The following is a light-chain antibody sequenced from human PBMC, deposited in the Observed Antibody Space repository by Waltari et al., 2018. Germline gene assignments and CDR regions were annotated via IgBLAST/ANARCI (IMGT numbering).Light chain of an antibody. Sequence: SCRASQSCSTYLAWYQQKPGQAPRLLIYGAYSRAAGIPDRFSGSGYGTDFSLTISRLEPEDFAVYYCQHHVRLPTTFGQGTRVEIK. CDR3: QHHVRLPTT. J-gene: IGKJ1*01. CDR1: QSCSTY. CDR2: GAY. V-gene: IGKV3-20*01.